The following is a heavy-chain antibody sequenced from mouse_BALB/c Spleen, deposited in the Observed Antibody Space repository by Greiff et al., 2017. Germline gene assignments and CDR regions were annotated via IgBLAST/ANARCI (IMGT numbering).Heavy chain of an antibody. D-gene: IGHD1-1*01. CDR2: IYPGSGST. J-gene: IGHJ4*01. V-gene: IGHV1S22*01. Sequence: LQQPGSELVRPGASVKLSCKASGYTFTSYWMHWVKQRPGQGLEWIGNIYPGSGSTNYDEKFKSKATLTVDTSSSTAYMQLSSLTSEDSAVYYCTRLLPTSAMDYWGQGTSVTVSS. CDR1: GYTFTSYW. CDR3: TRLLPTSAMDY.